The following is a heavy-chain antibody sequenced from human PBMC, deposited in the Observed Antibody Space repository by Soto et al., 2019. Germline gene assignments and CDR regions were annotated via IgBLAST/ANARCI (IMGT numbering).Heavy chain of an antibody. Sequence: QVQLVQSGAEVKKPGSSVKVSCKASGGTFSSYTISWVRQAPGQGLEWMGRIIPILGIANYAQKFQGRVTITADKSTSTAYMELSSLRSEDTAVYYCSYSSSHETFDYWGQGTLVTVSS. V-gene: IGHV1-69*02. CDR1: GGTFSSYT. CDR3: SYSSSHETFDY. J-gene: IGHJ4*02. D-gene: IGHD6-6*01. CDR2: IIPILGIA.